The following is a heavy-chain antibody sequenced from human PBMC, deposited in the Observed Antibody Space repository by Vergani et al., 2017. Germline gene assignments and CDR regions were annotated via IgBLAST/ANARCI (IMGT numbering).Heavy chain of an antibody. V-gene: IGHV3-49*04. CDR3: TRDRGYHWNGLEGSY. Sequence: EVQLVESGGGLVQPGRSLRLSCTASGFTFGDYAMSWVRQAPGKGLEWVGFIRSKAYGGTTEYAASVKGRFTTSRDDSKSIAYLQMNSLKTEDTAVYYCTRDRGYHWNGLEGSYWGQGTLVTVSS. CDR1: GFTFGDYA. J-gene: IGHJ4*02. CDR2: IRSKAYGGTT. D-gene: IGHD1-20*01.